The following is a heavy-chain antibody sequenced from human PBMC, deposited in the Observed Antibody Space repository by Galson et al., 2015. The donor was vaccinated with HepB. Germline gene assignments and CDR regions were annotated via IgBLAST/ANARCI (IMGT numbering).Heavy chain of an antibody. CDR1: GYTFTSYG. Sequence: SVKVSCKASGYTFTSYGISWVRQAPGQRLEWMGWISAYNGNTNYAQKLQGRVTMTTDTSTSTAYMELRSLRSDDTAVYYCARVWVYSGYDDPGREDYWGQGTLVTVSS. CDR2: ISAYNGNT. V-gene: IGHV1-18*01. CDR3: ARVWVYSGYDDPGREDY. J-gene: IGHJ4*02. D-gene: IGHD5-12*01.